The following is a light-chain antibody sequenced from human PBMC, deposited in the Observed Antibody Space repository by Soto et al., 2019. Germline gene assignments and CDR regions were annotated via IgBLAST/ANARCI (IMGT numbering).Light chain of an antibody. CDR3: QQRSHWPLT. CDR2: DAS. CDR1: QSVSSN. J-gene: IGKJ4*01. V-gene: IGKV3-11*01. Sequence: EIVLTQSPATLSLSPGERATLSCRASQSVSSNLAWYPQKPGQAPRLPIYDASNRANGSPARFRGRGSGTDFTLTIRSLEPEDFAVYYCQQRSHWPLTFGGGNKVEI.